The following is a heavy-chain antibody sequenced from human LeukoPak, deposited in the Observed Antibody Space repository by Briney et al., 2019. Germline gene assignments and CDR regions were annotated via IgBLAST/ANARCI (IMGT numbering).Heavy chain of an antibody. CDR2: ISYDGSNK. V-gene: IGHV3-30*04. Sequence: GRSLRLSCAASGFTFSSYAMHWVRQAPGKGLEWVAVISYDGSNKYYADSVKGRFTISRDNSKNTLYLQMNSLRAEDTAVYYCAKGRYYYDSSGYQFDYWGQGTLVTVSS. CDR3: AKGRYYYDSSGYQFDY. J-gene: IGHJ4*02. CDR1: GFTFSSYA. D-gene: IGHD3-22*01.